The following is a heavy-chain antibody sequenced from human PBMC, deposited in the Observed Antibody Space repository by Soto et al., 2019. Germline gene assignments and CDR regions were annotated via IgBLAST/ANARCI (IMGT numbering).Heavy chain of an antibody. J-gene: IGHJ5*02. CDR3: ANWVYFSSNNCQASDNWFDP. CDR1: GFTFSSYA. CDR2: ISSSGGST. D-gene: IGHD2-2*01. Sequence: GGYLRLSCAASGFTFSSYAMSWVRQAPGRGLEWVSGISSSGGSTHYADSVKGRFTISRDNSKNTLYLQMNSLRAEDTAVYYCANWVYFSSNNCQASDNWFDPWGEGILITAPQ. V-gene: IGHV3-23*01.